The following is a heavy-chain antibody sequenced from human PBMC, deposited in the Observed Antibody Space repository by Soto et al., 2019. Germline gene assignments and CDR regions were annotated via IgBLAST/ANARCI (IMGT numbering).Heavy chain of an antibody. D-gene: IGHD1-26*01. V-gene: IGHV6-1*01. CDR1: GDSVSSNSAG. Sequence: SETLSLTCAITGDSVSSNSAGWGWVRHSPSRGLEWLGRTYYRSKWYYEYAVSVRGRITINPDTSKNQYSLQLNSVTPEDTAVYFCARGEQYSGRIFDYWGQGTLVTVSS. CDR2: TYYRSKWYY. CDR3: ARGEQYSGRIFDY. J-gene: IGHJ4*01.